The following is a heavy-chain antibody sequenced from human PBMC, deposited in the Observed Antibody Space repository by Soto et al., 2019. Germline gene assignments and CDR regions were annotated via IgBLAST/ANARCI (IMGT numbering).Heavy chain of an antibody. Sequence: SEMHSLTYAVSGGYVSTHKWWSWVRQSPGKGLEWIGEIHQSGSTNYNPSLKSRVTISLDKSENQFSLKLSSVTAADTAVYFCATRNYFDSTGYFNYWGQGTLVTVS. CDR3: ATRNYFDSTGYFNY. D-gene: IGHD3-22*01. V-gene: IGHV4-4*02. CDR2: IHQSGST. CDR1: GGYVSTHKW. J-gene: IGHJ4*02.